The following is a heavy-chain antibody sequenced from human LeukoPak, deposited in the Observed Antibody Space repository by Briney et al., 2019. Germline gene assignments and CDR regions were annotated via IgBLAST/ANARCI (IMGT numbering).Heavy chain of an antibody. D-gene: IGHD1-26*01. Sequence: GGSLRLSCAASGFTFSSYAMHWVRQAPGKGLEWVAVISYDGSNKYYADSVKGRFTISRDNSKNTLYLQMNSLRAEDTAVYYCARVAVYSGSYYVAYWGQGTLVTVSS. CDR2: ISYDGSNK. J-gene: IGHJ4*02. CDR1: GFTFSSYA. CDR3: ARVAVYSGSYYVAY. V-gene: IGHV3-30-3*01.